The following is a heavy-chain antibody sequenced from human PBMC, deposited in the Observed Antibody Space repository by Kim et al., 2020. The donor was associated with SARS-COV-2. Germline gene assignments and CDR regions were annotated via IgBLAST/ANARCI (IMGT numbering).Heavy chain of an antibody. J-gene: IGHJ4*02. D-gene: IGHD2-21*01. V-gene: IGHV3-33*01. Sequence: GGSLRLSCAASGFTFSNYGMHWVRQAPGKGLEWVAVIWHDGNHKKYADSVKGRFTISRDDSKNTLYLQMNSLRAEDTAVYYCTRDIQSYYFDCWGQGTLVTVSS. CDR2: IWHDGNHK. CDR1: GFTFSNYG. CDR3: TRDIQSYYFDC.